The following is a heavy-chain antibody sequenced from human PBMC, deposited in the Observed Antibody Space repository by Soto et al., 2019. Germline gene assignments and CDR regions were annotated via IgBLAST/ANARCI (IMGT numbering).Heavy chain of an antibody. V-gene: IGHV3-23*01. CDR3: AKGSPVSLGYHFFFDY. J-gene: IGHJ4*02. CDR2: ISGSGADT. Sequence: EVQLLESGGGLVQPGGSLRLSCAASGFTFSNYGMSWVRQAPGKGLEWVSGISGSGADTNYADSVKGRFTISRDNSRITLFLQMISLRADDTAVYYCAKGSPVSLGYHFFFDYWGQGTLVTVSS. CDR1: GFTFSNYG. D-gene: IGHD3-3*02.